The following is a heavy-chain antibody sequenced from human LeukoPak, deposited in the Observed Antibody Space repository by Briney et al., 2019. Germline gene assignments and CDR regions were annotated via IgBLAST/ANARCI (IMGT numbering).Heavy chain of an antibody. J-gene: IGHJ4*02. CDR1: GFTFSSYW. CDR3: AREYFSVVFYC. V-gene: IGHV3-7*01. Sequence: PGGSLRPSCAPSGFTFSSYWMGWVRQAPGKGLEWVANKKQDGSEKYYEDSVRGRFTIARDNAKNSLYLQMNSLGDEDTAVYYCAREYFSVVFYCWGKGTLVTV. CDR2: KKQDGSEK. D-gene: IGHD2/OR15-2a*01.